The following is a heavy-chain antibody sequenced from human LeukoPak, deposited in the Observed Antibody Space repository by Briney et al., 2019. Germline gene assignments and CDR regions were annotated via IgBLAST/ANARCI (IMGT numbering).Heavy chain of an antibody. CDR3: VRDGDGIVEFDF. V-gene: IGHV3-74*01. J-gene: IGHJ4*02. Sequence: GGSLRLSCAASGFTFSSYWMHWVRQAPGKGLEWVSRINSDGSSATYADSVRGRFTISRGNAENTVSLQMNSLRAEDTAVYYCVRDGDGIVEFDFWGQGTLVTVSS. D-gene: IGHD2-21*01. CDR1: GFTFSSYW. CDR2: INSDGSSA.